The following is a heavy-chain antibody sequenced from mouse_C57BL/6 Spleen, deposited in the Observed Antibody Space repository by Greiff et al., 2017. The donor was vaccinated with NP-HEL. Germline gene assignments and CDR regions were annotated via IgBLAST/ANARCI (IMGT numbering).Heavy chain of an antibody. V-gene: IGHV1-66*01. Sequence: QVQLKQSGPELVKPGASVKISCKASGYSFTSYYIHWVKQRPGQGLEWIGWIYPGSGNTKYNEKFKGKATLTADTSSSTAYMQLSSLTSEDSAVYYCARRGAGYGAMDYWGQGTSVTVSS. CDR2: IYPGSGNT. J-gene: IGHJ4*01. D-gene: IGHD2-2*01. CDR1: GYSFTSYY. CDR3: ARRGAGYGAMDY.